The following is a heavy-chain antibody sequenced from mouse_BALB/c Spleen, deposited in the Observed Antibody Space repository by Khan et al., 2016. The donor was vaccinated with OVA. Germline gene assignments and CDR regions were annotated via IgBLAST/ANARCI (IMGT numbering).Heavy chain of an antibody. V-gene: IGHV1S132*01. J-gene: IGHJ2*01. Sequence: QVQLQQSGAELVRPGASVKLSCKTSGYIFTRYWIHWVKQRSGQGLEWIARIYPGTDNTYYNEKLKDKATLTADKSSSTVYMQLSSLKSEDSAVYFCAREEALYFFDYWGQGTTLTVSS. CDR3: AREEALYFFDY. CDR2: IYPGTDNT. CDR1: GYIFTRYW. D-gene: IGHD3-2*02.